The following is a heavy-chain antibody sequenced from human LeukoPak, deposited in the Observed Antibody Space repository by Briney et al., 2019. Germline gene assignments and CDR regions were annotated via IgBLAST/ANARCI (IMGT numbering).Heavy chain of an antibody. CDR1: GFTFSSYA. CDR3: AKHRGSYGDFIFLDF. J-gene: IGHJ4*02. CDR2: FSGGDSST. Sequence: GGSLRLSCAASGFTFSSYAMSWDRQAPGKGLEWVSVFSGGDSSTYYAHSVKGRFTISRDNSKNTLYLQMNSLRVEDTAVYYCAKHRGSYGDFIFLDFWGQGTLVTVSS. V-gene: IGHV3-23*01. D-gene: IGHD2-21*02.